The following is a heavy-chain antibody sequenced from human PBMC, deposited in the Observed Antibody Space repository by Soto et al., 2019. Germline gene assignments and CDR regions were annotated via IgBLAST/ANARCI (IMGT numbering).Heavy chain of an antibody. CDR2: IDPSDSYT. CDR3: ARSIAARPVDYYGMDV. CDR1: GYSFTSYW. V-gene: IGHV5-10-1*01. Sequence: PGESLNLSWKSSGYSFTSYWISWVRQMPGKGLEWMGRIDPSDSYTNYSPSFQGHVTISADKSISTAYLQWSSLKASDTAMYYCARSIAARPVDYYGMDVWGQGTTVTVSS. J-gene: IGHJ6*02. D-gene: IGHD6-6*01.